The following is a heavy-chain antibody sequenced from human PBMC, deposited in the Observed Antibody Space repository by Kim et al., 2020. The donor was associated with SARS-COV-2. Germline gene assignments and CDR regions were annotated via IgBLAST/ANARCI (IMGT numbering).Heavy chain of an antibody. CDR3: ARGVFSWTHFDY. V-gene: IGHV3-33*01. J-gene: IGHJ4*02. Sequence: YYANAVKGRFTISRDKSKNTLYLQMNSLRAEDTAVYYCARGVFSWTHFDYWGQGTLVTVSS. D-gene: IGHD6-13*01.